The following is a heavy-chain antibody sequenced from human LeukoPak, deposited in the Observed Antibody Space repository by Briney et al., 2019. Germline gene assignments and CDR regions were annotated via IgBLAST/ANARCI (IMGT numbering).Heavy chain of an antibody. J-gene: IGHJ4*02. D-gene: IGHD2-15*01. CDR2: MNPNSGNT. Sequence: ASVKVSCKASGYTFTSYDINWVRQATGQGLEWMGWMNPNSGNTGYAQKFQGRVTTTRNTSISTAYMELSSLRSEDTAVYYCARGRRDIVVVVAATLSDYWGQGTLVTVSS. V-gene: IGHV1-8*01. CDR1: GYTFTSYD. CDR3: ARGRRDIVVVVAATLSDY.